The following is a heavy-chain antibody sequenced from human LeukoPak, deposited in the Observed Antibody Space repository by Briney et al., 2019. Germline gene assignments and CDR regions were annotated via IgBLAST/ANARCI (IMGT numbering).Heavy chain of an antibody. Sequence: EASVKVSCKASGYTFTGYYMHWVRQAPGKGLEWMGGFDPEDGETIYAQKFQGRVTMTEDTSTDTAYMELSSLRSEDTAVYYCATGVSLVYYMDVWGKGTTVTVSS. D-gene: IGHD6-13*01. CDR3: ATGVSLVYYMDV. J-gene: IGHJ6*03. CDR2: FDPEDGET. CDR1: GYTFTGYY. V-gene: IGHV1-24*01.